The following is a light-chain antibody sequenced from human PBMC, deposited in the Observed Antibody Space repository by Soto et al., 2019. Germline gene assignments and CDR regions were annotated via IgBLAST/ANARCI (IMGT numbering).Light chain of an antibody. CDR3: SLYTSENAYV. V-gene: IGLV2-18*01. CDR1: STDFVSYNR. CDR2: EVS. Sequence: QSALIQPPSVSGSPGQSVTISCTGTSTDFVSYNRVSWYQQPPGTAPKLMIYEVSKRPSGVPDRFSGSKSGNTASLTISGLQAADEADYYCSLYTSENAYVFGTGTKVTVL. J-gene: IGLJ1*01.